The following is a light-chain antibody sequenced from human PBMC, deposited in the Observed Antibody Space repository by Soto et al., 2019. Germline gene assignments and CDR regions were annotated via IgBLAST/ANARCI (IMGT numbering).Light chain of an antibody. CDR1: SSNIGSNT. CDR3: AAWDDSLNGPV. J-gene: IGLJ2*01. V-gene: IGLV1-44*01. CDR2: SNN. Sequence: QSVLTQPPSASGTPGQRVTMSCSGSSSNIGSNTVTWYQQLPGTAPKLLIYSNNQRPSGVPARFSGSKSGTSASLAISGLQSEDEADYYCAAWDDSLNGPVFGGGTKLTVL.